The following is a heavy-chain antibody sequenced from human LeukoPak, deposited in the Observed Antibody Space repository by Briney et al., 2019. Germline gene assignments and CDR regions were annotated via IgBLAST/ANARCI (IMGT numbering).Heavy chain of an antibody. CDR3: VAAGTNYYYYYMDV. Sequence: PSETLSLTCTVSGGSISSYCWSWIRQPPGKGLEWIGYIYYSGSTNYNPSLKSRVTISVDTSKNQFSLKLSSVTAADTAVYYCVAAGTNYYYYYMDVWGKGTTVTVSS. CDR2: IYYSGST. D-gene: IGHD6-13*01. CDR1: GGSISSYC. J-gene: IGHJ6*03. V-gene: IGHV4-59*12.